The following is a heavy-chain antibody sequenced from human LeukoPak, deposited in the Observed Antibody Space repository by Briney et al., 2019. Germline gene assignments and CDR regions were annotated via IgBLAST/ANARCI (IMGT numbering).Heavy chain of an antibody. V-gene: IGHV3-21*04. J-gene: IGHJ5*02. CDR1: GFTFSSYS. Sequence: GGSLRLSCAASGFTFSSYSMNWVRQAPGKGLEWVSSISSSSSYIYYADSVKGRFTISRDNSKNTLYLQMNSLRAEDTAGYYCAKDYDYGGVNWFDPWGQGTLVIVSS. CDR2: ISSSSSYI. D-gene: IGHD4-23*01. CDR3: AKDYDYGGVNWFDP.